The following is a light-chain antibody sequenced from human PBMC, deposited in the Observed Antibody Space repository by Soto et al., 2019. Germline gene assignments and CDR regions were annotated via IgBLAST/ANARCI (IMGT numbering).Light chain of an antibody. J-gene: IGLJ3*02. CDR1: DIGSKT. CDR3: QVWDRNNNDVL. Sequence: SYELTQPPSVSVAPGQTAMITCGGNDIGSKTVHWYQQRPGHAPVLVVYDDRYRPSGIPERFSGSNAGSTATLTISRVEAGDEADYYCQVWDRNNNDVLFGGGTKLTVL. V-gene: IGLV3-21*02. CDR2: DDR.